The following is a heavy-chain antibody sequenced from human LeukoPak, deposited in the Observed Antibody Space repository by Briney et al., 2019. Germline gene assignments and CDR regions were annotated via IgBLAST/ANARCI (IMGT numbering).Heavy chain of an antibody. CDR2: IWHDGSNE. D-gene: IGHD5-12*01. J-gene: IGHJ5*01. CDR3: ARGRYSGYDYVLDS. Sequence: GGSLRLSCKGSGVGFINHGIHWVRQAPGKGPEWLAPIWHDGSNEEYGDSVKGRVTISRDNSKSTLYLRITSLRDEDTAVYFCARGRYSGYDYVLDSWGQGTLVTVSS. V-gene: IGHV3-33*01. CDR1: GVGFINHG.